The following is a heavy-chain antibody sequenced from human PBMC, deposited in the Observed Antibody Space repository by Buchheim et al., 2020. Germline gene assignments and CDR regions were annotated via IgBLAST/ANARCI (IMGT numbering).Heavy chain of an antibody. D-gene: IGHD1-26*01. CDR2: ISYDGSNK. J-gene: IGHJ6*02. CDR3: AKSLVGATNYYYYGMDV. Sequence: QVQLVESGGGVVQPGRSLRLSCAASGFTFSSYGMHWVRQAPGKGLEWVAVISYDGSNKYYADSVKGRFTISRDNSKKTLYLQMNSLRAEDTAVYYCAKSLVGATNYYYYGMDVWGQGTT. CDR1: GFTFSSYG. V-gene: IGHV3-30*18.